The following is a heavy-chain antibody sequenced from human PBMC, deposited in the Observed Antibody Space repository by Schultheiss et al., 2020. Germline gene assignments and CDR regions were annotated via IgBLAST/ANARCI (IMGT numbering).Heavy chain of an antibody. Sequence: ESLKISCAASGFTFSSYSMNWVRQAPGKGLEWVSYISSSGSTIYYADSVKGRFTISRDNSKNTLYLQMNSLRAEDTAVYYCARDRSGWGWYPYYYYGMDVWGQGTTVTVSS. CDR1: GFTFSSYS. V-gene: IGHV3-48*01. CDR3: ARDRSGWGWYPYYYYGMDV. D-gene: IGHD6-19*01. J-gene: IGHJ6*02. CDR2: ISSSGSTI.